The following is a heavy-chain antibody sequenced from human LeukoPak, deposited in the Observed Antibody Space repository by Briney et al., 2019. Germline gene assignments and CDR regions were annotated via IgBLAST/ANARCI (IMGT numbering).Heavy chain of an antibody. Sequence: SETLSLTCTVSGGSISSSSYYWGWIRQPPGKGLEWIGSICYSGSTYYNPSLKSRVTISVDTSKNQFSLKLSSVTAADTAVYYCASKVVTIDYWGQGTLVTVSS. D-gene: IGHD4-23*01. V-gene: IGHV4-39*01. J-gene: IGHJ4*02. CDR1: GGSISSSSYY. CDR3: ASKVVTIDY. CDR2: ICYSGST.